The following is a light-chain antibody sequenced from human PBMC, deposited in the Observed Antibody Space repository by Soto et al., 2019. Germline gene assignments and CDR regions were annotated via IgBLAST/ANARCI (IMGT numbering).Light chain of an antibody. CDR3: QQYDNLPLT. V-gene: IGKV1-33*01. CDR1: QDISNY. CDR2: DAS. Sequence: DIQMTQSPSSLSASVGDRVTITCQASQDISNYLNWYQQKQGKAPKLLIYDASNLETGVPSRFSGSGSGTDFTFTISSLQPEDIATYYCQQYDNLPLTFGGATKVEIK. J-gene: IGKJ4*01.